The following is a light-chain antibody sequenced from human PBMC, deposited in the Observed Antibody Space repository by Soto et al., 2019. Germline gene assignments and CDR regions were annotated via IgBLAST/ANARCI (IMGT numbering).Light chain of an antibody. CDR3: AVWDDNVDGSC. J-gene: IGLJ1*01. V-gene: IGLV1-44*01. CDR1: SSNIGSNT. Sequence: QSVLTQPPSASGTPGHRVTISCSGSSSNIGSNTVNWYQQLPGTAPKLLIYSNNQRPSGVPDRFSGSKSGTSASLAISGLQSEDEADYYCAVWDDNVDGSCFGTVTKLTVL. CDR2: SNN.